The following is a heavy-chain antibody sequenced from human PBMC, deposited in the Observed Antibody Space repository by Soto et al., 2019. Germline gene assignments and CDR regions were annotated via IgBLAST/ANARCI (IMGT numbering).Heavy chain of an antibody. D-gene: IGHD2-21*02. Sequence: QVPLVESGGGVVQPGRALRLSFAASGFTFNNHGMHWVRQAPGKGLEGVAVISYDAFHTKYVDSVKGRFTISRDGARNTLYLQMDSLRREDTAVYYCVKARAGRYCGGACSWGMDVWGQGTTVTVSS. V-gene: IGHV3-30*18. J-gene: IGHJ6*02. CDR2: ISYDAFHT. CDR3: VKARAGRYCGGACSWGMDV. CDR1: GFTFNNHG.